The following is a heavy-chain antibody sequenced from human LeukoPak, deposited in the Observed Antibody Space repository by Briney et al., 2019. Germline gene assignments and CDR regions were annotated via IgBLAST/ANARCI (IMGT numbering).Heavy chain of an antibody. CDR2: IRSDGTST. V-gene: IGHV3-74*01. D-gene: IGHD1-7*01. CDR1: GFSFSSYW. J-gene: IGHJ4*02. Sequence: GGSLRLSCEASGFSFSSYWMHWVRQAPGEGPVWVSLIRSDGTSTSYADSVKGRFTISRDNAKNTVYLQMNSLRAEDTAVYCCARDLGSGTPLDCRGQGTLVTVSS. CDR3: ARDLGSGTPLDC.